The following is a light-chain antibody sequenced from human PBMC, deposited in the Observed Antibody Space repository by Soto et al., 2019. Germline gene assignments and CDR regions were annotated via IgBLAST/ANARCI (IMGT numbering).Light chain of an antibody. V-gene: IGKV1-5*03. CDR2: KAS. CDR3: QQYKTYSEVT. J-gene: IGKJ4*01. Sequence: DIQMTQSPSTLSASVGDRVTITCRASQSISTWLAWYQQKPGNAPKLLIYKASTLQSGVPSRFSGSGSGTEFTLTISRLQPDDFATYYCQQYKTYSEVTFGGGTQVEVK. CDR1: QSISTW.